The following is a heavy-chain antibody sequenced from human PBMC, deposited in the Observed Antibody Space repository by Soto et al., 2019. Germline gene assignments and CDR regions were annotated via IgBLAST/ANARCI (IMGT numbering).Heavy chain of an antibody. D-gene: IGHD3-10*01. Sequence: EVQLLESGGGLVQPGGSLRLSCAASGFTFSSYAMSWVRQAPGKGLEWVSAISGSGGSTYYADSVKGRFTISRDNSKNTLYLQMNSLRAEVTAVYYCEKGLLWFGEFPEIHYCGQGTLVTVSS. CDR2: ISGSGGST. J-gene: IGHJ4*02. CDR3: EKGLLWFGEFPEIHY. CDR1: GFTFSSYA. V-gene: IGHV3-23*01.